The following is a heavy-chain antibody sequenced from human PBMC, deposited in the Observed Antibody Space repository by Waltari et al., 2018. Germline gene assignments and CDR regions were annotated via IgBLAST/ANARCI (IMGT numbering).Heavy chain of an antibody. Sequence: QVQLQESGPGLVKPSETLSLTCTGPGDSFINYYWSWIRQPPGKGLEWIGYIYYSGSTNYNPSLESRVTISIDTSKNQFSLKLSSVTAADTAVYYCAREGWDLRGYPYYYLDVWGTGTTVTVSS. D-gene: IGHD1-1*01. CDR1: GDSFINYY. V-gene: IGHV4-59*01. CDR2: IYYSGST. J-gene: IGHJ6*03. CDR3: AREGWDLRGYPYYYLDV.